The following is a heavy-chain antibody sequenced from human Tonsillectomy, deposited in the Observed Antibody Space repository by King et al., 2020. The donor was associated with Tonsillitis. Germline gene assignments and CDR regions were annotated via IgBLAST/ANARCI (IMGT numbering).Heavy chain of an antibody. Sequence: EVQLVESGGGLVQPGGSLRLSCAGSGFTFRSYWMSWVRQAPGKGLEWVGNINQDGSEKYYVDSVKGRFTISRENAKDSLYLQMNSLRAEDTAVYYCARVAGSYSNYMGVWGKGTTVTVSS. V-gene: IGHV3-7*03. CDR3: ARVAGSYSNYMGV. D-gene: IGHD3-10*01. CDR1: GFTFRSYW. J-gene: IGHJ6*03. CDR2: INQDGSEK.